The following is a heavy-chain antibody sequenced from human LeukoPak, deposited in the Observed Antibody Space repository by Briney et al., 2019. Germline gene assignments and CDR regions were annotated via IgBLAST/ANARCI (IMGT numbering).Heavy chain of an antibody. Sequence: GGSLRLSCAGSGYIFDDYGMRWVRQDPGRGREWAAGINWNGGSTGYAASVKGRCTISRDNAKTALYLEMNSLRVEDTAFYYCVRLGRDGYTYGAAYWGQGALVTVSS. CDR3: VRLGRDGYTYGAAY. V-gene: IGHV3-20*04. J-gene: IGHJ1*01. CDR2: INWNGGST. D-gene: IGHD5-24*01. CDR1: GYIFDDYG.